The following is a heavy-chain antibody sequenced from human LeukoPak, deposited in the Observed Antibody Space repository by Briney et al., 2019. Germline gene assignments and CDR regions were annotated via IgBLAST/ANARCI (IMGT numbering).Heavy chain of an antibody. CDR3: ARSDLYCSSTSCYSLGVAFDI. CDR2: INPNSGGT. D-gene: IGHD2-2*01. CDR1: GYTLTGYY. V-gene: IGHV1-2*04. J-gene: IGHJ3*02. Sequence: GSVKGSCKASGYTLTGYYMHLVRQAPGQGLEWMGWINPNSGGTNYAQKFQGWVTMTRDTSISTAYMELSRLRSDDTAVYYCARSDLYCSSTSCYSLGVAFDIWGQGTMVTVSS.